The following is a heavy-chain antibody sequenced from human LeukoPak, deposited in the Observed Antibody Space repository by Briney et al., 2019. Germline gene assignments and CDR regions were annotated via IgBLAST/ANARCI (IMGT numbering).Heavy chain of an antibody. CDR3: AKDLPAETKMGGFDY. D-gene: IGHD4-11*01. CDR2: ISFDGNNQ. Sequence: PGGSLRLSCAGSGFSFSNSGMHWVRQAPGKGLEWVAVISFDGNNQYYADSVKGRFTTSRDNSKNTLYLQMNSLRPEDTAIYYRAKDLPAETKMGGFDYWGQGTLVTISS. CDR1: GFSFSNSG. V-gene: IGHV3-30*18. J-gene: IGHJ4*02.